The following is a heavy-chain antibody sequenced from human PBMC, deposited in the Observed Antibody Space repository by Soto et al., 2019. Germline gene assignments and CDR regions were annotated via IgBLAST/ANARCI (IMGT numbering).Heavy chain of an antibody. CDR1: GFTFSSYG. D-gene: IGHD2-15*01. CDR2: ISYDGSNK. Sequence: GGSLRLSCAASGFTFSSYGMHWVRQAPGKGLEWVAVISYDGSNKYYVDSVKGRFTISRDNSKNTLYLQMNSLRAEDTAVYYCAKKYGGKPHDAFDIWGQGTMVTVSS. J-gene: IGHJ3*02. V-gene: IGHV3-30*18. CDR3: AKKYGGKPHDAFDI.